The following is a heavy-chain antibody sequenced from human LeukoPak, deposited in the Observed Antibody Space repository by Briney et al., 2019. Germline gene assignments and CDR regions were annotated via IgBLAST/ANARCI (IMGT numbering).Heavy chain of an antibody. CDR1: GGSISSSSYY. V-gene: IGHV4-39*07. Sequence: PSETLSLTCTVSGGSISSSSYYWGWIRQPPGKGLEWIGSIYYSGSTYYNPSLKSRVTISVDTSKNQFSLKLSSVTAADTAVYYCARAGWPAARSLRYWGQGTLVTVSS. J-gene: IGHJ4*02. D-gene: IGHD2-2*01. CDR3: ARAGWPAARSLRY. CDR2: IYYSGST.